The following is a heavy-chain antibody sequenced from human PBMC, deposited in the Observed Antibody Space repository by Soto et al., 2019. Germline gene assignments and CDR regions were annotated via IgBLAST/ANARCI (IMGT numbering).Heavy chain of an antibody. CDR1: GFTFSNYG. CDR2: ISSDGSNK. CDR3: ATDGYTYGSADF. D-gene: IGHD5-18*01. J-gene: IGHJ4*02. Sequence: QVQLVESGGGVVQPGRSLRLSCAASGFTFSNYGMHWVRQAPGKGLEWVALISSDGSNKYYADSVKGRFTISRDNSKNTLYLQMNSLRAEDTAVYYCATDGYTYGSADFWGQGTLVTVSS. V-gene: IGHV3-30*03.